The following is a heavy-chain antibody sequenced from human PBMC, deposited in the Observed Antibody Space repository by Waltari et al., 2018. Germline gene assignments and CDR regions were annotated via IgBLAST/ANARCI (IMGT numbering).Heavy chain of an antibody. CDR2: IYTRWST. CDR3: ARDTPYYDSSGYYLGYYFDY. Sequence: QVQLQESGPGLVKPSETLSLTCTVSGGSISSYYWSWIRQPAGKGLEWIGRIYTRWSTNYNPSLKSRVTMSVDTSKNQFSLKLSSVTAADTAVYYCARDTPYYDSSGYYLGYYFDYWGQGTLVTVSS. CDR1: GGSISSYY. V-gene: IGHV4-4*07. J-gene: IGHJ4*02. D-gene: IGHD3-22*01.